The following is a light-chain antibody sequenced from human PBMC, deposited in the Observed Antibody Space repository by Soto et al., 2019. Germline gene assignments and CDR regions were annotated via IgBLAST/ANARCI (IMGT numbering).Light chain of an antibody. J-gene: IGLJ2*01. Sequence: QAVVTQPPSASGTPGQRVTISCSGSSSNIGSNNVNWYQQLPGTAPKLLIYSNHQRPSGVPDRFSGSKSGTSASLAISGLQSEDEADYYCAAWDDSLNGPVVFGGGTKVTVL. CDR1: SSNIGSNN. CDR3: AAWDDSLNGPVV. CDR2: SNH. V-gene: IGLV1-44*01.